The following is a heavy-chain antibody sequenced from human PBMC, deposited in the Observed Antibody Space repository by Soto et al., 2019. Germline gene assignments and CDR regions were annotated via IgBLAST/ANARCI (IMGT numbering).Heavy chain of an antibody. J-gene: IGHJ4*02. CDR2: ISGSGTSGGGST. V-gene: IGHV3-23*01. CDR1: GFTFSNYA. CDR3: AKAREVTLVRISLAQ. D-gene: IGHD3-10*01. Sequence: PGGSLRLSCAASGFTFSNYAMAWVRQAPGKGLQWVSTISGSGTSGGGSTYYADSVKGRFIISRDNSKNTLYLQMNSLRAEDTAIYYCAKAREVTLVRISLAQWGQGTLVTVSS.